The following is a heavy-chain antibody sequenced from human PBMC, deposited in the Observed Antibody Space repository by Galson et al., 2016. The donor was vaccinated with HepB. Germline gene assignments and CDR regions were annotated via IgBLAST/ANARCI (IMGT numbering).Heavy chain of an antibody. V-gene: IGHV3-23*01. CDR1: GFTFSSYA. D-gene: IGHD6-13*01. Sequence: SLRLSCAASGFTFSSYAMSWVRQAPGKGLEWVSSISGSGGSPYYADSVKGRFTIARDNSKNTLYLQMNSLRADDTAEDYCAKDLRYSSSFYVFGNWGQGTLITVSS. CDR2: ISGSGGSP. J-gene: IGHJ4*02. CDR3: AKDLRYSSSFYVFGN.